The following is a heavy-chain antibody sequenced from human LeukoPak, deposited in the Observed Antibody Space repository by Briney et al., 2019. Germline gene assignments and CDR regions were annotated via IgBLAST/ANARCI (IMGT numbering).Heavy chain of an antibody. Sequence: PGGSLRLSCAASGFTFSSYGMHWVRQAPGKGLEWVAVISYDGSNKYYADSVKGRFTISRDNSKNTLYLQMNSLRAEDTAVYYCAKGGYSYGFDYWGQGTLVTVSS. D-gene: IGHD5-18*01. CDR2: ISYDGSNK. CDR1: GFTFSSYG. V-gene: IGHV3-30*18. CDR3: AKGGYSYGFDY. J-gene: IGHJ4*02.